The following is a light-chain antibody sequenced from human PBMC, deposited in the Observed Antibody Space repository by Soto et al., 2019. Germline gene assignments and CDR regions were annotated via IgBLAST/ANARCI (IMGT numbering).Light chain of an antibody. CDR3: QSYDGSLSGLYV. J-gene: IGLJ1*01. V-gene: IGLV1-40*01. CDR2: GNS. Sequence: SVLTQPPSVSGAPGQMVTISCTGSSSNIGAGYDVHWYQQLPGTAPKLLIYGNSNRPSGVPDRFSGSKSGTSASLAITGLQAEDEADYYCQSYDGSLSGLYVFGTGTKVTVL. CDR1: SSNIGAGYD.